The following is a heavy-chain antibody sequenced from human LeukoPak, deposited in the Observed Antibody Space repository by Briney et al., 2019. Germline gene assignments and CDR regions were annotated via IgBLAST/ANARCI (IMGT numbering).Heavy chain of an antibody. CDR1: GGSISSGSYY. CDR2: IYSRGTT. V-gene: IGHV4-61*02. J-gene: IGHJ4*02. CDR3: ARDRGYSYGFGY. Sequence: SSETLSLTCTVSGGSISSGSYYWSWIRQPAGKGLEWIGRIYSRGTTNYNPSLKSRATISVDTSENQFSLKVSSVTAADTAVYYCARDRGYSYGFGYWGQGTLVTVSS. D-gene: IGHD5-18*01.